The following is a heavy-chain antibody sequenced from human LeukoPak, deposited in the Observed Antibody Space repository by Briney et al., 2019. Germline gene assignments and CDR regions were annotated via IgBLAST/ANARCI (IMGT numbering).Heavy chain of an antibody. D-gene: IGHD6-6*01. CDR3: ARLGGSSGFFGAFDI. Sequence: SETLSLTCTVSGGSISSYYWSWLRQPPGKGLEWIGYIYYSGSTNYNPSLKSRVTISVDTSKNQFSLKLSSVTAADTAVYYCARLGGSSGFFGAFDIWGQGTMVTVSS. CDR2: IYYSGST. J-gene: IGHJ3*02. V-gene: IGHV4-59*08. CDR1: GGSISSYY.